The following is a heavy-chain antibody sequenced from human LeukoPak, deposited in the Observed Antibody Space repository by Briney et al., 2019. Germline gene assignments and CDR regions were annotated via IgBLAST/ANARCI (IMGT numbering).Heavy chain of an antibody. J-gene: IGHJ5*02. CDR1: GFTFSSYA. D-gene: IGHD1-26*01. V-gene: IGHV3-74*01. CDR3: ARDQFLGYNWFDP. Sequence: GGSLRLSCAASGFTFSSYAMSWVRQAPGKGLVWVSRIKPDGSDTNYADSVEGRFTISRDNAKNSLYLQMNSLRAEDTAVYYCARDQFLGYNWFDPWGQGTLVTVSS. CDR2: IKPDGSDT.